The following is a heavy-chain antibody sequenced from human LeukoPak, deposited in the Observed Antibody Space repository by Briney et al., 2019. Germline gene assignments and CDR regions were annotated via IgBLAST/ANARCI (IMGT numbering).Heavy chain of an antibody. D-gene: IGHD6-13*01. CDR2: IYHSGST. CDR1: GGSISSGGYS. CDR3: ARARGYSSSSDY. J-gene: IGHJ4*02. V-gene: IGHV4-30-2*01. Sequence: SQTLSLTCAVSGGSISSGGYSWSWLRQPPGKGLEWIGYIYHSGSTYYNPSLKSRVTISVDSSKNQFSLKLSSVTAADTAVYYCARARGYSSSSDYWGQGTLVTVSS.